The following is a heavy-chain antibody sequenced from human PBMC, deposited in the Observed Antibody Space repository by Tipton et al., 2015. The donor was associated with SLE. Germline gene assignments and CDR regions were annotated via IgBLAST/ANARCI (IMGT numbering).Heavy chain of an antibody. J-gene: IGHJ5*02. D-gene: IGHD6-6*01. Sequence: SLRLSCSASGFTFSSYAMHWVRQAPGKGLEYVSAISSNGGSTYYADSVKGRFTISRDNAKNSLYLQMNSLRAEDTAVYYCARGQTTSSSWGQGTLVTVSS. V-gene: IGHV3-64*04. CDR1: GFTFSSYA. CDR3: ARGQTTSSS. CDR2: ISSNGGST.